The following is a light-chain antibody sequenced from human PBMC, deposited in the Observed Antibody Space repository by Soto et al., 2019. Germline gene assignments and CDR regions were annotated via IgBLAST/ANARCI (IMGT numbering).Light chain of an antibody. Sequence: QSVLTQPASVSGSPGQSITISCTGTSSDVGRYNYVSWYQQHPGKAPKLMIYDVSNRPSGVSTRFSGSKSGTTASLTISGLQAEDEADYYWCSYTSSTFWVFGGGTKLTVL. CDR2: DVS. CDR3: CSYTSSTFWV. CDR1: SSDVGRYNY. V-gene: IGLV2-14*01. J-gene: IGLJ3*02.